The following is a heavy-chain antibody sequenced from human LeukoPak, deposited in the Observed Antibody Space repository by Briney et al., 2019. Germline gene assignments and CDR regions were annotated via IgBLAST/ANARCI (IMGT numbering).Heavy chain of an antibody. Sequence: GGSLRLSCAASGFTFSSYSMNWVRQAPGKGLEWVSSISSSSSYIYYADSVKGRFTISRDNAKNSLYLQMNSLRAEDTAVYYCAKLYDILTGYSHTDYWGQGTLVTVSS. CDR3: AKLYDILTGYSHTDY. D-gene: IGHD3-9*01. J-gene: IGHJ4*02. CDR2: ISSSSSYI. V-gene: IGHV3-21*01. CDR1: GFTFSSYS.